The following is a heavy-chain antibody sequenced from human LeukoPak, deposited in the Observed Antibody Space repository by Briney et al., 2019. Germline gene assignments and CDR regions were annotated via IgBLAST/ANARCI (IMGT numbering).Heavy chain of an antibody. CDR3: ARRNDFGI. V-gene: IGHV4-59*08. CDR1: GGSISSYY. J-gene: IGHJ3*02. CDR2: IYYSGNT. Sequence: SETLSLTCTVSGGSISSYYWSWIRQPPGKGLEWIGYIYYSGNTNYNPSLKSRVTISVDTSKNQFSLKLNSVTAADTAVYYCARRNDFGIWGQGTMVTVSS.